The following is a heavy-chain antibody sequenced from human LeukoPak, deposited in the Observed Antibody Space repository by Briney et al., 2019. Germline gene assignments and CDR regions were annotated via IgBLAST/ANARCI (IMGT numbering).Heavy chain of an antibody. CDR3: ARETNSSSWRALDY. CDR2: IYTSDST. J-gene: IGHJ4*02. CDR1: GGSISSYY. Sequence: SETLSLTCTVSGGSISSYYWSWIRQPAGKGLEWIGRIYTSDSTNYNPSLKSRVIMSVDTSKNQFSLKLNSVTAADTAVYYCARETNSSSWRALDYWGQGTLVTVSS. V-gene: IGHV4-4*07. D-gene: IGHD6-13*01.